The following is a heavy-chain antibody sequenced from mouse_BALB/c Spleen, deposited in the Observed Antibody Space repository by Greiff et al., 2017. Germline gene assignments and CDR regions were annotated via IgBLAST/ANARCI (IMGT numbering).Heavy chain of an antibody. V-gene: IGHV1-87*01. CDR1: GYTFTSYW. CDR2: IYPGDGVT. D-gene: IGHD2-1*01. CDR3: ARSGGNYPWYFDV. J-gene: IGHJ1*01. Sequence: VQLQQSGAELARPGASVKLSCKASGYTFTSYWMQWVKQRPGQGLEWIGAIYPGDGVTRYTQKFKGKATLTADKSSSTAYMQLSSLASEDSAVYYCARSGGNYPWYFDVWGAGTTVTVSS.